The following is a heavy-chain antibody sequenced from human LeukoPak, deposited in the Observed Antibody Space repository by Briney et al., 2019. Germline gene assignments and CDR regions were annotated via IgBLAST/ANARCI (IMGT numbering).Heavy chain of an antibody. CDR1: GGSFSGYY. V-gene: IGHV4-34*01. CDR2: INHSGST. J-gene: IGHJ5*02. Sequence: SETLSLTCAVYGGSFSGYYWSWIRQPPGKGLEWIGEINHSGSTNYNPSLKSRVTISVDTSKNQFSLKLRSVTAADTALYYCAIHYTEDIVVGPAASPETRNNWFDPWGQGTLVTVSS. CDR3: AIHYTEDIVVGPAASPETRNNWFDP. D-gene: IGHD2-2*01.